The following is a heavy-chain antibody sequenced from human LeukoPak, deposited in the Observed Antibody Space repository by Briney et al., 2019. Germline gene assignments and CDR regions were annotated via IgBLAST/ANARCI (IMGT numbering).Heavy chain of an antibody. CDR1: GGSISNYY. D-gene: IGHD5-12*01. CDR2: IYKTGST. CDR3: AREDSGCEYSPFYL. V-gene: IGHV4-59*01. J-gene: IGHJ5*02. Sequence: SETLSLTCTVSGGSISNYYWNWVRRPPGRGLEWIGYIYKTGSTIYSPSLESRVIMSVDTSQNQFSLKLRSVTAADTAVYYCAREDSGCEYSPFYLWGQGILVTVSS.